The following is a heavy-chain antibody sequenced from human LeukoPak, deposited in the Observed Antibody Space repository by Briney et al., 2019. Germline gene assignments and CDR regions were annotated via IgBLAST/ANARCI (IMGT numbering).Heavy chain of an antibody. Sequence: ASVKVSCKASGYTFTGYYFHWVRQAPGQGLEWMGWINTNTGNPTYAQGFTGRFVFSLDTSVSTAYLQISSLKAEDTAVYYCARDWGGWNQAYWGQGTLVTVSS. CDR2: INTNTGNP. CDR3: ARDWGGWNQAY. J-gene: IGHJ4*02. D-gene: IGHD1-1*01. CDR1: GYTFTGYY. V-gene: IGHV7-4-1*02.